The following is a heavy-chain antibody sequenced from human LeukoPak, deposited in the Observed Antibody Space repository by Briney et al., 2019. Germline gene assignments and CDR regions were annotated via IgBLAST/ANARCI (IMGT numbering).Heavy chain of an antibody. CDR2: IKEDGIET. D-gene: IGHD6-13*01. CDR3: ARDPGVAAAGTVGYFDS. CDR1: GFTFSSYW. V-gene: IGHV3-7*01. J-gene: IGHJ4*02. Sequence: GGSLRLSCAASGFTFSSYWMSWVRQAPGRGLEWVANIKEDGIETHYVDSVKGRFTISRDNTRNSLYLQMNSLRAEDKAVYYCARDPGVAAAGTVGYFDSWGQGALVTVSS.